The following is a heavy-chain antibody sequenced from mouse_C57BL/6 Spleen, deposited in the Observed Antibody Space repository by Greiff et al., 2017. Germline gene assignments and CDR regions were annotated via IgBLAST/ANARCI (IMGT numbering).Heavy chain of an antibody. D-gene: IGHD3-2*02. Sequence: QVQLKQPGAELVMPGASVKLSCKASGYTFTSYWMHWVKQRPGQGLEWIGEIDPSDSYTNYNQKFKGKSTLTVDKSSSTAYMQLSSLTSEDSAVYYCAIPTAQATGFAYWGQGTLVTVSA. CDR1: GYTFTSYW. CDR3: AIPTAQATGFAY. CDR2: IDPSDSYT. V-gene: IGHV1-69*01. J-gene: IGHJ3*01.